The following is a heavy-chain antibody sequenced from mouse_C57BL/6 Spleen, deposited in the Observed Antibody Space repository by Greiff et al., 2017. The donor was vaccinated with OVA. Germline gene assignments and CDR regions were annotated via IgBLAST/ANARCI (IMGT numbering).Heavy chain of an antibody. CDR1: GFSLTSYG. V-gene: IGHV2-2*01. CDR2: IWSGGST. CDR3: ARSLIGEDYAMDY. Sequence: VQGVESGPGLVQPSQSLSITCTVSGFSLTSYGVHWVRQSPGKGLEWLGVIWSGGSTDYNAAFISRLSISKDNSKSQVFFKMNSLQADDTAIYYCARSLIGEDYAMDYWGQGTSVTVSS. J-gene: IGHJ4*01. D-gene: IGHD2-14*01.